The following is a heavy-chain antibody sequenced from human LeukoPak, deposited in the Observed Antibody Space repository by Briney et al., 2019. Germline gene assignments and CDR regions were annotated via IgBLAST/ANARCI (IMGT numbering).Heavy chain of an antibody. J-gene: IGHJ4*02. Sequence: PGGSLRLSCAASGFTFSDHAMSWVRQAPGKGLEWVSGISGSGDYTYHADSVKGRFTISRDNSKNTLDLQMNSLRAEDTAKYYCAKDRVARGEYFDYWGQGTLVTVSS. V-gene: IGHV3-23*01. D-gene: IGHD5-12*01. CDR3: AKDRVARGEYFDY. CDR1: GFTFSDHA. CDR2: ISGSGDYT.